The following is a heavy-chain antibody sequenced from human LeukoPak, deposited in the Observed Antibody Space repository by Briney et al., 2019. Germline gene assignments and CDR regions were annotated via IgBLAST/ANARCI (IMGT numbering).Heavy chain of an antibody. CDR1: GYTFTGYY. J-gene: IGHJ6*02. V-gene: IGHV1-2*02. CDR3: ARDHEYYYYGMDV. Sequence: APVKVSCKASGYTFTGYYMHWVRQAPGQGLEWMGWINPNSGGTNYAQKFQGRVTMTRDTSISTAYMELSRLRSDDTAVYYCARDHEYYYYGMDVWGQGTTVTVSS. CDR2: INPNSGGT.